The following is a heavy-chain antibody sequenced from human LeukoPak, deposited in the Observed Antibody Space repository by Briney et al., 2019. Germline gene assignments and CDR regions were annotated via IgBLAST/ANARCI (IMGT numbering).Heavy chain of an antibody. CDR1: GFTFSRYA. V-gene: IGHV3-64*01. J-gene: IGHJ4*02. CDR3: ARFGDLYDMDY. D-gene: IGHD3-16*01. Sequence: GGSLRLSCAASGFTFSRYALQWVRQAAGKGLECVSAISSNGGSTYYATSVKGRFTISRDNSKNMLYLQMGSLRAEDMAVYYCARFGDLYDMDYWGQGTLFTVSS. CDR2: ISSNGGST.